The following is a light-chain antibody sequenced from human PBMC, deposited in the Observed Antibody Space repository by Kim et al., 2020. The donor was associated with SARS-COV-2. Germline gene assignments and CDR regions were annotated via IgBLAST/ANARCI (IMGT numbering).Light chain of an antibody. CDR2: EDN. Sequence: SYELTQPPSVSVSPGQTATITCSGDELGYKYACWYQQKAGQSPVLVIYEDNKRPSGIPERFSGSNSGSTATLTISGTQAMDEADYYCQTWDRTSQWVFGGGTQLTV. J-gene: IGLJ3*02. CDR3: QTWDRTSQWV. CDR1: ELGYKY. V-gene: IGLV3-1*01.